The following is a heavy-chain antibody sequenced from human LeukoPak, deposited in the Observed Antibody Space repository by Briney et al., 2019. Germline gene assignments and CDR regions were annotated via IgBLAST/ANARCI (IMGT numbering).Heavy chain of an antibody. D-gene: IGHD4/OR15-4a*01. J-gene: IGHJ4*02. CDR3: ARDGVVTMELDY. CDR2: ISYSGYT. CDR1: GGSISSYH. V-gene: IGHV4-59*01. Sequence: SETLSLTCSVSGGSISSYHWSWIRQPPGKGLEWIGYISYSGYTNYNPSLQSRVTISLDRSKNQFSVKLTSVTAADTAVYYCARDGVVTMELDYWGQGTLVTVSS.